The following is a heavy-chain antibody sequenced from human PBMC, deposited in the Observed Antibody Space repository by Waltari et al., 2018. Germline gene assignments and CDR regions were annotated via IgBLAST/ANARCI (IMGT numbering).Heavy chain of an antibody. J-gene: IGHJ4*02. CDR2: ISWNSGSI. Sequence: EVQLVESGGGLVQPGRSLRLSCAASGFTFDDYAMHWVRQAPGKGLEWVSGISWNSGSIGYADSVEGRFTISRDNAKNSLYLQMNSLRAEDTALYYCAKDNTGPFDYWGQGTLVTVSS. CDR1: GFTFDDYA. CDR3: AKDNTGPFDY. D-gene: IGHD7-27*01. V-gene: IGHV3-9*01.